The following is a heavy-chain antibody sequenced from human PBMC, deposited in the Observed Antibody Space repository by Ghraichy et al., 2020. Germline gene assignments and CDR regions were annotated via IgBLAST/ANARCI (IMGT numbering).Heavy chain of an antibody. Sequence: GSLTLSCAASGFTFDDYAMHWVRQAPGKGLEWVSLITWDGATTSYADSVKGRFTISRDNNKNSLTLQMNSLRTEDTALYYCAKDIVVVPADYYGMAVWGQGTTVIVSS. CDR2: ITWDGATT. CDR1: GFTFDDYA. J-gene: IGHJ6*02. D-gene: IGHD2-2*01. V-gene: IGHV3-43*02. CDR3: AKDIVVVPADYYGMAV.